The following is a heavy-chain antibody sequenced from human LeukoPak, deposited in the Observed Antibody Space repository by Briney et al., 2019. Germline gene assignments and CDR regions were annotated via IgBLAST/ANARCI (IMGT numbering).Heavy chain of an antibody. Sequence: GSSVKVSCKASGDTFSSYAISWVRQAPGQGLEWMGGIIPIFGTANYAQKFQGRVTITTDESTSTAYMELSSLRSEDTAVYYCARGDDCSGGSCYQRPFDYWGQGTLVTVSS. J-gene: IGHJ4*02. CDR3: ARGDDCSGGSCYQRPFDY. D-gene: IGHD2-15*01. CDR2: IIPIFGTA. CDR1: GDTFSSYA. V-gene: IGHV1-69*05.